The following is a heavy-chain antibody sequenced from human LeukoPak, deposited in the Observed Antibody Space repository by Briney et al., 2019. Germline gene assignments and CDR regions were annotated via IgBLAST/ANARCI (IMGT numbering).Heavy chain of an antibody. CDR2: IYYSGST. Sequence: SETLSLTCTVSGGSISSYYWSWIRQPPGKGLEWIGYIYYSGSTFYNPSLKSRVTMSVDTSKNQFSLKRSSVTAADTAVYYCARVRYNWNRDFDYWGQGTLVTVSS. CDR3: ARVRYNWNRDFDY. CDR1: GGSISSYY. J-gene: IGHJ4*02. V-gene: IGHV4-59*08. D-gene: IGHD1-20*01.